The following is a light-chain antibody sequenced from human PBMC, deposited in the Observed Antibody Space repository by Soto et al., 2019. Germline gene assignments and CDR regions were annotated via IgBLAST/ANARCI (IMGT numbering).Light chain of an antibody. Sequence: EIVLTQSPGTLSLAAGESATLSCMASQSVSSSYLAWYQQKPGQAPRLLIYGASSRATGIPDRFSGSGSGTDFTLTISRLEPEDFAVYYCQQYGSPITFGQGTRLEIK. V-gene: IGKV3-20*01. CDR1: QSVSSSY. CDR2: GAS. CDR3: QQYGSPIT. J-gene: IGKJ5*01.